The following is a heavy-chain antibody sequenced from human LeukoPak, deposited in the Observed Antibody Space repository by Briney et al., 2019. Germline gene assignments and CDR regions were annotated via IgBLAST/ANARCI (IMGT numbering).Heavy chain of an antibody. CDR1: GGSISSYY. V-gene: IGHV4-59*01. Sequence: SETLSLTCTVSGGSISSYYWSWIRQPPGKGLEWIGYIYYSGSTNYNPSLKSRITISIDTSKNQFSLKLSSVTAADTAVYYCARERDPTHILSNSFDPWGQGTLVTVSS. CDR2: IYYSGST. J-gene: IGHJ5*02. CDR3: ARERDPTHILSNSFDP. D-gene: IGHD2-15*01.